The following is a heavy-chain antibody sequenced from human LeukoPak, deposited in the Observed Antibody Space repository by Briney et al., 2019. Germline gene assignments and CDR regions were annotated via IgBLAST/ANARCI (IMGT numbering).Heavy chain of an antibody. J-gene: IGHJ5*02. CDR3: AKGLNWFDP. V-gene: IGHV3-23*01. D-gene: IGHD2-8*01. CDR2: LSGSGSNT. Sequence: AGGSLRLSCVVSGFTFSNSGMSWVRQAPGKGLEWVSGLSGSGSNTYYADSVRGRLTISRDNSRNTLYLQLDSLRADDTAVYYCAKGLNWFDPWGQGTPVIASS. CDR1: GFTFSNSG.